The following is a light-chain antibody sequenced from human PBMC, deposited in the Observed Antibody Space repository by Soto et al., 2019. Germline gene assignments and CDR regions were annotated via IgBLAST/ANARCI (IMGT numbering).Light chain of an antibody. J-gene: IGLJ1*01. V-gene: IGLV2-18*02. Sequence: QSALTQPPSVSGSPGQSVTISCTGTSSDVGSSNGVSWYQQPPGTAPKLMIYDVSNRPSGVQDRFSGSKSGNTASLTISGLQAEDEADYYCSSYTSSSTYVFGTGTKRTVL. CDR3: SSYTSSSTYV. CDR2: DVS. CDR1: SSDVGSSNG.